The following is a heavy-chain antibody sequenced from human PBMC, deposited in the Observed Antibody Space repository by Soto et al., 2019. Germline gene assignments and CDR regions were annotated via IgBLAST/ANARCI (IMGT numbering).Heavy chain of an antibody. CDR1: GFTFSSYA. CDR2: ISGSGGTT. D-gene: IGHD6-19*01. V-gene: IGHV3-23*01. CDR3: AYQVGRWLVYNDMDV. J-gene: IGHJ6*03. Sequence: EVQLLESGGGLVQPGGSLRLSCAASGFTFSSYAMSWVRQPPGKGLEWVSTISGSGGTTYYAESVKGRFTISRDNSKNTLNLQMNSLRGEDTAVYYCAYQVGRWLVYNDMDVWGQGTTVTVSS.